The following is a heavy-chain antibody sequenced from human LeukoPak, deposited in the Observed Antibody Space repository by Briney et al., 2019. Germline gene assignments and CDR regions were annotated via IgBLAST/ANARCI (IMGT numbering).Heavy chain of an antibody. J-gene: IGHJ5*02. Sequence: ASVKVSCKASGYTFTSYGISWVRQAPGQGLELMGWISAYNGNTTYAQKSQGRVTMTTDTSTSTACRQLRSLRSDETAVYYCAGGRGYSSSWYNWLDPWGQGTLVTVSS. CDR1: GYTFTSYG. CDR3: AGGRGYSSSWYNWLDP. D-gene: IGHD6-13*01. V-gene: IGHV1-18*01. CDR2: ISAYNGNT.